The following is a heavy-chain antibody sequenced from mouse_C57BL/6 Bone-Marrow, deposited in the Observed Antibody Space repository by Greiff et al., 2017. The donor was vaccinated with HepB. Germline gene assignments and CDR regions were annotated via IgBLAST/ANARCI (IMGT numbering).Heavy chain of an antibody. CDR1: GYTFTSYW. V-gene: IGHV1-55*01. CDR2: IYPGSGST. Sequence: VKLMESGAELVKPGASVKMSCKASGYTFTSYWITWVKQRPGQGLEWIGDIYPGSGSTNYNEKFKSKATLTVDTSSSTAYMQLSSLTSEDSAVYYCARSKSDYWGQGTTLTVSS. CDR3: ARSKSDY. J-gene: IGHJ2*01.